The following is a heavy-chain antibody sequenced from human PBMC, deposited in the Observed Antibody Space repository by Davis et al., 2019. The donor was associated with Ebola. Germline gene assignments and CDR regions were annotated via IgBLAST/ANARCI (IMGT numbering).Heavy chain of an antibody. D-gene: IGHD3-10*01. V-gene: IGHV3-23*01. CDR3: AKDGYYYGSGSYYTTFDY. CDR2: ISGSGGST. CDR1: GFTFSNYA. J-gene: IGHJ4*02. Sequence: PGGSLRLSCAASGFTFSNYAMSWVRQAPGKGLEWVSAISGSGGSTYYADSVKGRFTISRDNSKNTLYLQMNSLRAEDTAVYYCAKDGYYYGSGSYYTTFDYWGQGTLVTVSS.